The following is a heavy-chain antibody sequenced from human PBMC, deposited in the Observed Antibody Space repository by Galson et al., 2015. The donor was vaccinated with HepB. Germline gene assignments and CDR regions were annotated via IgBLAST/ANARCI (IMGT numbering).Heavy chain of an antibody. Sequence: SLRLSCAASGFTFSSYSMNWVRQAPGKGLEWVSYISSSSTIYYADSVKGRFTISRDNAKNSLYLQMHSLRDEDTAVYYCVRGYYDSLLDSWGQGTLVTVSS. CDR2: ISSSSTI. CDR3: VRGYYDSLLDS. D-gene: IGHD3-22*01. V-gene: IGHV3-48*02. J-gene: IGHJ4*02. CDR1: GFTFSSYS.